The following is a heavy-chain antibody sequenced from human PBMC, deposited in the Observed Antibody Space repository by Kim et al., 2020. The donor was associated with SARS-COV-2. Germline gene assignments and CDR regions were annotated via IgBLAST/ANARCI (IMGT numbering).Heavy chain of an antibody. V-gene: IGHV3-48*02. J-gene: IGHJ1*01. CDR3: ARERSSGSYRAEYFQH. Sequence: GGSLRLSCAASGFTFSSYSMNWVRQAPGKGLEWVSYISSSSSTIYYADSVKGRFTISRDNAKNSLYLQMNSLRDEDTAVYYCARERSSGSYRAEYFQHWGQGTLVTVSS. D-gene: IGHD1-26*01. CDR1: GFTFSSYS. CDR2: ISSSSSTI.